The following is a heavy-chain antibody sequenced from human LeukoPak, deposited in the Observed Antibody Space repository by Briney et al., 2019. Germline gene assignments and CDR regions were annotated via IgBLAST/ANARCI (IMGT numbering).Heavy chain of an antibody. D-gene: IGHD1-1*01. Sequence: PSETLSLACSVSGGPIISHYWSWIRQPPGKGLEWPGYISNSGSTDYNPSLRSRVTISINTSKNQFSLKLTSVTAADSAVYYCVRDALEGYYSYYYMDVWGRGTTVTVSS. CDR1: GGPIISHY. J-gene: IGHJ6*03. CDR2: ISNSGST. CDR3: VRDALEGYYSYYYMDV. V-gene: IGHV4-59*11.